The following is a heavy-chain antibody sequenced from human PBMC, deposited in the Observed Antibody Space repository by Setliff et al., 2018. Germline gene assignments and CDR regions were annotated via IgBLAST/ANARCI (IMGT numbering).Heavy chain of an antibody. V-gene: IGHV2-70*11. D-gene: IGHD4-17*01. CDR3: ARISDGGIDY. Sequence: SGPTLVNATQTLTLTCNFSGFSLSTSGMCVSWIRQPPGKALEWLARIDWDDDKYYSTSLKTRLTISKDTSKNQVVLTITNMDPVDTATYYCARISDGGIDYWGHGTLGTVSS. J-gene: IGHJ4*01. CDR2: IDWDDDK. CDR1: GFSLSTSGMC.